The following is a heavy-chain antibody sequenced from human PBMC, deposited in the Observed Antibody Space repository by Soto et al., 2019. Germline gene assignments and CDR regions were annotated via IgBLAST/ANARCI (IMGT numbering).Heavy chain of an antibody. V-gene: IGHV1-69*13. CDR2: IIPIFGTA. D-gene: IGHD3-3*01. J-gene: IGHJ6*02. CDR1: GGTFSSYA. CDR3: ARGDITIFGVVPSDDYYYGMDV. Sequence: ASVKVSCKASGGTFSSYAISWVRQAPGQGLEWMGGIIPIFGTANYAQKFQGRVTITADESTSTAYMELSSLRSEDTAVYYCARGDITIFGVVPSDDYYYGMDVGGQGTTVTVSS.